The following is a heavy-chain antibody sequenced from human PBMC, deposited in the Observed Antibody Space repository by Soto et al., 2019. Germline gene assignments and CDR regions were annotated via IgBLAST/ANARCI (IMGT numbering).Heavy chain of an antibody. CDR2: ISYDGSNK. V-gene: IGHV3-30-3*01. D-gene: IGHD3-10*01. CDR3: ARDVMVRGVIGYGMDV. J-gene: IGHJ6*02. Sequence: QTGGSLRLSCAASGFTFSSYAMHWVRQAPGKGLEWVAVISYDGSNKYYADSVKGRFTISRDNSKNTLYLQMNSLRAEDTAVYYCARDVMVRGVIGYGMDVWGQGTTVTVSS. CDR1: GFTFSSYA.